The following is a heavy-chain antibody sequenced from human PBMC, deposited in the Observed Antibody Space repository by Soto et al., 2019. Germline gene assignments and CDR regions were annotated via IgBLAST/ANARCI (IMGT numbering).Heavy chain of an antibody. D-gene: IGHD6-13*01. J-gene: IGHJ4*02. CDR3: ARRSTYSSSWSPEFDY. CDR1: GGSISSSSYY. Sequence: QLQLQESGPGLVKPSETLSLTCTVSGGSISSSSYYWGWIRQPPGKGLEWIGSIYYSGSTYYNPSLKIRVTISVDTSKNPFSLRLSSVTAADTAVYYCARRSTYSSSWSPEFDYWGQGTLVTVSS. V-gene: IGHV4-39*01. CDR2: IYYSGST.